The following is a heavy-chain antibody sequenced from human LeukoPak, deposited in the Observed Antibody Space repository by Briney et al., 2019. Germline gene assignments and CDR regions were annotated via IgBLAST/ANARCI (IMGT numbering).Heavy chain of an antibody. CDR3: ARDSSGYCSSTSCYGVNIGFDY. D-gene: IGHD2-2*03. CDR2: IYYSGST. J-gene: IGHJ4*02. V-gene: IGHV4-30-4*01. CDR1: GGSISSGDYY. Sequence: SETLSLTCTVSGGSISSGDYYWSWIRQPPGKGLEWIGHIYYSGSTYYNPSLKSRVTISVDTSKNQFSLKLSSVTAADTAVYYCARDSSGYCSSTSCYGVNIGFDYWGQGTLVTVSS.